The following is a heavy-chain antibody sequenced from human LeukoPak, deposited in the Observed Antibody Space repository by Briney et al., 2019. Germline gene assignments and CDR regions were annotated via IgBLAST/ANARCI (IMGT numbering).Heavy chain of an antibody. Sequence: PGGSLRLPCAASGFTVSSNYMTWVRLAPGKGLEWVSVLYSGGSTYYADSVKGRFTISRDNSKSTLYLQMNSLRAEDTAVYYCTREEERHFDSWGQGTLVTVSS. V-gene: IGHV3-66*02. J-gene: IGHJ4*02. CDR3: TREEERHFDS. D-gene: IGHD5-24*01. CDR1: GFTVSSNY. CDR2: LYSGGST.